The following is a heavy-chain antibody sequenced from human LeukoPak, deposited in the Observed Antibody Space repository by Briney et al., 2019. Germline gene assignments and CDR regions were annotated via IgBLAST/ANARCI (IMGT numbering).Heavy chain of an antibody. D-gene: IGHD1-14*01. Sequence: GGSLRLSCAASGFTFSYHWMTWVRQAPGKGLEWVANIKNDGAVKNYVDSVKGRITISRDNSKNTLYLQMNSLRAEDTAVYYCANWAGIPVYWGQGTLVTVSS. V-gene: IGHV3-7*03. CDR3: ANWAGIPVY. CDR1: GFTFSYHW. CDR2: IKNDGAVK. J-gene: IGHJ4*02.